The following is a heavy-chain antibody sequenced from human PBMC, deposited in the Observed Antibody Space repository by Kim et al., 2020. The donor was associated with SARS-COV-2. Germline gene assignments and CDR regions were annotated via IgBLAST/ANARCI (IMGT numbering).Heavy chain of an antibody. D-gene: IGHD7-27*01. V-gene: IGHV3-33*08. CDR2: ISYDVSNE. CDR3: ARENWGNYDY. Sequence: GGSLRLSCAASGFTFNNYGMHWVRQTPAKGLEWVAVISYDVSNEYYADSVKGRFTISRDNSKNTLYLQMNSLEAEDTDVYYCARENWGNYDYWSQGTLVTVSS. CDR1: GFTFNNYG. J-gene: IGHJ4*02.